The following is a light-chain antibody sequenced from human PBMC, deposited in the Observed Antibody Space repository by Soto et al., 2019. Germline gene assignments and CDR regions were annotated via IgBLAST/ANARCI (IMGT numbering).Light chain of an antibody. J-gene: IGKJ4*01. CDR1: QSVSSSY. CDR3: QQRSNWPPV. CDR2: DAS. Sequence: EIVLTQSPGTLSLSPGERATLSCRASQSVSSSYLAWYQQKPGQAPRLLIYDASKRATGIPARFSATGSASDFTLTINSLEPEDFAVYYCQQRSNWPPVFGGGTKVDIK. V-gene: IGKV3D-20*02.